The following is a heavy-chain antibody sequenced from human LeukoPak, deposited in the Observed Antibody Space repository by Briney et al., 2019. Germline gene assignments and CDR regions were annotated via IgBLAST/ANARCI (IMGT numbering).Heavy chain of an antibody. Sequence: PGGSLRLSCAASGFSFSSYVMSWVRQAPGKGPEWVSIISGNGDSTYSADSVRGRFTISRDNSKNTFYLQMNTLRAEDTAVYYCARMPNRCSTISCYIDSWGQGTLVTVS. CDR1: GFSFSSYV. CDR2: ISGNGDST. CDR3: ARMPNRCSTISCYIDS. D-gene: IGHD2-2*02. J-gene: IGHJ4*02. V-gene: IGHV3-23*01.